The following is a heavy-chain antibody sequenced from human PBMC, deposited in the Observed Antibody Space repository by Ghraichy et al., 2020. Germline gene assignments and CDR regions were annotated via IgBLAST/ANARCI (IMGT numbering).Heavy chain of an antibody. V-gene: IGHV3-7*03. CDR3: ARDTPAYYYDSSGYSDY. CDR1: GFTFSSYW. Sequence: LSLTCAASGFTFSSYWMSWVRQAPGKGLEWVANIKQDGSEKYYVDSVKGRFTISRDNAKNSLYLQMNSLRAEDTAVYYCARDTPAYYYDSSGYSDYWGQGTLVTVSS. CDR2: IKQDGSEK. D-gene: IGHD3-22*01. J-gene: IGHJ4*02.